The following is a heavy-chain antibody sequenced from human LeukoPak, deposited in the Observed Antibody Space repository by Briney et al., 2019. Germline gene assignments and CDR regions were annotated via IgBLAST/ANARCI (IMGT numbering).Heavy chain of an antibody. Sequence: SETLSLTCTVSGGSISSYYWSWIRQPPGKGLEWIGYIFHGGSTNYSPSLKSRVTMSVDTSKSQFSLKLSSVTAADTAVYYCARHSQVVRGWFDPWAREPGSLSPQ. J-gene: IGHJ5*02. CDR2: IFHGGST. D-gene: IGHD3-10*01. CDR3: ARHSQVVRGWFDP. V-gene: IGHV4-59*08. CDR1: GGSISSYY.